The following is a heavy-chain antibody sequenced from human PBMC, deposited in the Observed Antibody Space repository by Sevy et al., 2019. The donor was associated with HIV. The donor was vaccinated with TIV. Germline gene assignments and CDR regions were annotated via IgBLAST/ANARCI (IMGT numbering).Heavy chain of an antibody. J-gene: IGHJ4*02. CDR1: GGTFSSYG. CDR2: IVPILGTT. D-gene: IGHD3-16*01. CDR3: ARGYYFESSAYYFFDS. V-gene: IGHV1-69*11. Sequence: ASVKVSCKASGGTFSSYGVSWVRQAPGQGLEWMGSIVPILGTTNYAQKFQGRVTITADESTSTAYVDLSSLTSEDTAVYFCARGYYFESSAYYFFDSWGQGTLVTVSS.